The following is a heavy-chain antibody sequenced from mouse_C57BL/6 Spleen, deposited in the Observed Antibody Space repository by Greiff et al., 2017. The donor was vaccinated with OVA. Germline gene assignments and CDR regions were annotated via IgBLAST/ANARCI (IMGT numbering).Heavy chain of an antibody. D-gene: IGHD2-5*01. V-gene: IGHV5-9-1*02. J-gene: IGHJ1*03. CDR3: TRDTRAYSNGYFDV. CDR2: ISSGGDYI. Sequence: EVHLVESGEGLVKPGGSLKLSCAASGFTFSSYAMSWVRQTPEKRLEWVAYISSGGDYIYYADTVKGRFTISRDNARNTLYLQMSSLKSEDTARYYCTRDTRAYSNGYFDVWGTGTTVTVSS. CDR1: GFTFSSYA.